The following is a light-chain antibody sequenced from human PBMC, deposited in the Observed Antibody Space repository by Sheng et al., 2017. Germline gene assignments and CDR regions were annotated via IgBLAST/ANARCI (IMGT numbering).Light chain of an antibody. J-gene: IGKJ5*01. CDR1: QGINNY. Sequence: DIQMTQSPSSLSASVGARVTITCRASQGINNYLAWFQQKPGKAPKPLIDAASILQSGVPSRFSGSGSGTDFTLTISSLQAEDFATYYCQQYKSYPITFGQGTRLEIK. CDR3: QQYKSYPIT. V-gene: IGKV1-16*01. CDR2: AAS.